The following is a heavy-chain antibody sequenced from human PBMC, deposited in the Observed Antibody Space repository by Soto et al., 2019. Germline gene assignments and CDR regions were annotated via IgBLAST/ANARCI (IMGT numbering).Heavy chain of an antibody. Sequence: GASVKVSCKASGGTFSSYAISWVRQAPGQGLEWMGGNIPIFGTANYAQKFQVRVTITADESTSTAYMELSSLRSEDTAVYYCARDLGDCSGGSCLPKAFDIWGQGTMVTVSS. J-gene: IGHJ3*02. CDR3: ARDLGDCSGGSCLPKAFDI. CDR2: NIPIFGTA. CDR1: GGTFSSYA. V-gene: IGHV1-69*13. D-gene: IGHD2-15*01.